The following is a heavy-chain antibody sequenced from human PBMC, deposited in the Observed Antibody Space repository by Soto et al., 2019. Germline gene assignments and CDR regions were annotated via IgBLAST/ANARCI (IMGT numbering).Heavy chain of an antibody. CDR2: INPNSGGT. V-gene: IGHV1-2*04. D-gene: IGHD2-21*02. J-gene: IGHJ3*02. CDR1: GYTFTCYY. Sequence: XSVKVSCKASGYTFTCYYMHWVRQAPGQGLEWMGWINPNSGGTNYAQKFQGWVTMTRDTSISTAYMELSRLRSDDTAVYHCARAYCGGDCYWGLGAFDIWGQGTMVTVSS. CDR3: ARAYCGGDCYWGLGAFDI.